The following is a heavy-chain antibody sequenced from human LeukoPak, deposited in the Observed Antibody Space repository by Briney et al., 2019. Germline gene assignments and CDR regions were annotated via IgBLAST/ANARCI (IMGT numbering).Heavy chain of an antibody. V-gene: IGHV3-23*01. D-gene: IGHD3-22*01. CDR1: GFTFSSYA. Sequence: AGGSLRLSCAASGFTFSSYAMSWVRQAPGKGLEWVSAISGSGGSTYYADSVKGRFTISRDNSKNTLYLQMNSLRAEDTAVYYCAKDYDSSGYYWSNYFDYWGQGTLVTVSS. CDR3: AKDYDSSGYYWSNYFDY. J-gene: IGHJ4*02. CDR2: ISGSGGST.